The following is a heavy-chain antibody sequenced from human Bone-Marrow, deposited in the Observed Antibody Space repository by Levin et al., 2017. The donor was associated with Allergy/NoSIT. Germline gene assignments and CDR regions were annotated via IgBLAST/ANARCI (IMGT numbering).Heavy chain of an antibody. CDR3: ARGAYSAFDM. Sequence: SETLSLTCAISGDSISRSSVAWNWIRQSPSRGLEWLGRTYYRSKWSSDYAVSVRGRITVNPVTSKNQFSLYLNSVTPEDTAVYYCARGAYSAFDMWGQGTMVTVSS. D-gene: IGHD1-26*01. J-gene: IGHJ3*02. CDR1: GDSISRSSVA. CDR2: TYYRSKWSS. V-gene: IGHV6-1*01.